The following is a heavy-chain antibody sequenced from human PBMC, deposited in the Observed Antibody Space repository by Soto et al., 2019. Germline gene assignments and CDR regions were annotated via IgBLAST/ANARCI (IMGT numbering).Heavy chain of an antibody. D-gene: IGHD4-17*01. CDR3: ARDNYGDLGYFDY. Sequence: GGSLRLSCAASGFTFSSYSMNWVRQAPGKGLEWVSYISSSSSTIYYADSVKGRFTISRDNAKNSLYLQMNSLRAEDTAVYYCARDNYGDLGYFDYWGQGTLVTVSS. J-gene: IGHJ4*02. CDR1: GFTFSSYS. CDR2: ISSSSSTI. V-gene: IGHV3-48*01.